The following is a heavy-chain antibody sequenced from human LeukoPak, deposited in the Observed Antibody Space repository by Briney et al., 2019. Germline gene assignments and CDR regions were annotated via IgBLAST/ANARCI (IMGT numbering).Heavy chain of an antibody. V-gene: IGHV4-39*07. D-gene: IGHD1-7*01. CDR1: GGSISSSSYY. CDR2: IYYSGST. Sequence: SETLSLTCTVSGGSISSSSYYWGWIRQPPGKGLEWIGSIYYSGSTYYNPSLKSRVTISVDTSKNQFSLRLSSVTAADTAVYYCATGKLITGTKIDAFDIWGQGTMVTVSS. J-gene: IGHJ3*02. CDR3: ATGKLITGTKIDAFDI.